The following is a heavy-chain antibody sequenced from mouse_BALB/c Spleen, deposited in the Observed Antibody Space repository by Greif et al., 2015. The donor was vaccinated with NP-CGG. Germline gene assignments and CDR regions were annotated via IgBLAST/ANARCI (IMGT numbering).Heavy chain of an antibody. CDR2: ISSGGSYT. Sequence: EVQVVESGGGLVKPGGSPKLSCAASGFTFSSCTMSWVRQTPEKRLEWVATISSGGSYTYYPDSVKGRFTISRDNAKNTLYLQMSSLKSEDTAMYYCTRDDYFDYWGQGTTLTVSS. CDR3: TRDDYFDY. J-gene: IGHJ2*01. CDR1: GFTFSSCT. V-gene: IGHV5-6-4*01.